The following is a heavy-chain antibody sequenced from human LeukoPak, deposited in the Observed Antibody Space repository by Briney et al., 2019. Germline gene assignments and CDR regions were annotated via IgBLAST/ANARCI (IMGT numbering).Heavy chain of an antibody. CDR1: GFTFRRRW. J-gene: IGHJ4*02. CDR2: IKGEGRVN. V-gene: IGHV3-7*01. D-gene: IGHD1-26*01. CDR3: MAESPTSWECY. Sequence: GGSLRLSCAVSGFTFRRRWMGWVRQAPGKGGEWVANIKGEGRVNQYVDSVKGGFNICRDNDKNSVYVKKNSLRCEDTAVYYCMAESPTSWECYWGQGTLFTVSS.